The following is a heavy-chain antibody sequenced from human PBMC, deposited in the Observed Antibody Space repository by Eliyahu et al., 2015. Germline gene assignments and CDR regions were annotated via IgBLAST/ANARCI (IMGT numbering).Heavy chain of an antibody. CDR1: GGTFSSHG. CDR3: ARDLQHITMIVVGAFDM. V-gene: IGHV1-69*04. J-gene: IGHJ3*02. Sequence: QVQLVQSGAEVKKPGSSVKVSCKASGGTFSSHGISWVRQAPGQGLEWMGRIIPILGIANYAQKFQGRVTITADKSTSTAYMELSSLRSEDTAVYYCARDLQHITMIVVGAFDMWGQGTIVTVSS. D-gene: IGHD3-22*01. CDR2: IIPILGIA.